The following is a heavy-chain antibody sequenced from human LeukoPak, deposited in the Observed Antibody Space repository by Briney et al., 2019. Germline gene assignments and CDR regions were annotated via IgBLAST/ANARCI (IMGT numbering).Heavy chain of an antibody. CDR2: IYSGGST. J-gene: IGHJ6*03. V-gene: IGHV3-66*01. Sequence: PGGSLRLSCAASGFTVSSNYMSWVRQAPGKGLEWVSVIYSGGSTYYADSVKGRFTISRDNSKNTLYLQMNSLRAEDTAVYYCARYGSGSYWDYYYYMDVWGKGTTVTISS. D-gene: IGHD3-10*01. CDR3: ARYGSGSYWDYYYYMDV. CDR1: GFTVSSNY.